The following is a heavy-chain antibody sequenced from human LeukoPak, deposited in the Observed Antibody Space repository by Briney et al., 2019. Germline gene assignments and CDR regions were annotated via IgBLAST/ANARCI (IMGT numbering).Heavy chain of an antibody. CDR3: ARAELSYSFDY. Sequence: GGSLRLSCAASGFTVSSNYMSWVRQAPGKGLEWVSVIYSGGSTYYADSVKGRFTISRDNSKNTLYLQMNSLRAEDTAVYYCARAELSYSFDYWGQGTLVTVSS. D-gene: IGHD1-26*01. CDR2: IYSGGST. CDR1: GFTVSSNY. V-gene: IGHV3-66*01. J-gene: IGHJ4*02.